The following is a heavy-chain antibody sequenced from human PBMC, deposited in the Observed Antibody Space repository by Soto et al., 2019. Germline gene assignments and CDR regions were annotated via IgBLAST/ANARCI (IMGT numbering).Heavy chain of an antibody. Sequence: ASVKVSCKASGGTFSSYAISWVRQAPGQGLEWMGGVFPIFGTANYAQKFQGRVTITADESTSTAYMELSSLRSEDTAVYYCARHLFYYDSSGYYPLYYYYYGMDVWGQGTTVTVSS. CDR2: VFPIFGTA. CDR1: GGTFSSYA. V-gene: IGHV1-69*13. CDR3: ARHLFYYDSSGYYPLYYYYYGMDV. J-gene: IGHJ6*02. D-gene: IGHD3-22*01.